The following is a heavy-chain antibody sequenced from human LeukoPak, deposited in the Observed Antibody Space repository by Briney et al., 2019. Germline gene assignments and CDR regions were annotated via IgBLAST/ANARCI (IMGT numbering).Heavy chain of an antibody. V-gene: IGHV3-7*01. CDR1: GFSFSDHA. Sequence: GGSLRLSCGASGFSFSDHAMHWVRQAPGKGLEWVANIKQDGSEKYYVDSVKGRFTISRDNAKNSLYLQMNSLRAEDTAVYYCARVGGQQLVLPYYYYYYMDVWGKGTTVTVSS. CDR2: IKQDGSEK. CDR3: ARVGGQQLVLPYYYYYYMDV. J-gene: IGHJ6*03. D-gene: IGHD6-13*01.